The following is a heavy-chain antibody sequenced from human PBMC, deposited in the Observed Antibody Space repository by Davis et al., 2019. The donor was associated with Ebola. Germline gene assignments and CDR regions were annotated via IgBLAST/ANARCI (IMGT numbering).Heavy chain of an antibody. CDR2: VTGDGHT. V-gene: IGHV3-74*01. CDR3: ARGVNRACFDD. Sequence: HTGGSLRLSCVGSGFTFSHYWMHWVRQAPGRGLVWVARVTGDGHTFYADSVKDRVTISRDNAKSTLYLQMSSLRFEDTAVYYCARGVNRACFDDWGQGTLVTVSS. CDR1: GFTFSHYW. D-gene: IGHD3-10*01. J-gene: IGHJ4*02.